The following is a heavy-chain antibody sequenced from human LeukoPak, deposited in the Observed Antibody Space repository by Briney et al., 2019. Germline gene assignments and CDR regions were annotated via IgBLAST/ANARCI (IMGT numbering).Heavy chain of an antibody. V-gene: IGHV4-31*03. CDR2: IYYSGST. J-gene: IGHJ4*02. CDR1: GGSISSGGYY. CDR3: ARVEPDDYGDYGKIDY. Sequence: SETLSLTCTVSGGSISSGGYYWNWIRQHPGKGLEWIGYIYYSGSTYYNPSLKSRITISADTSKNQFSLRLSSVTAADTAVYYCARVEPDDYGDYGKIDYWGQGTLVTVSS. D-gene: IGHD4-17*01.